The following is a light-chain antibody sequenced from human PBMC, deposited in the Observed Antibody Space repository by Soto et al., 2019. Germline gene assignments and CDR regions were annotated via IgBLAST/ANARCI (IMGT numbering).Light chain of an antibody. Sequence: DLVMTQSPLSLPVTPGEPASISCRSSQSLLHSNGYNYLDWYLQKPGQSPQLLIYLGSNRASGVPDRFSGSGSGTDFTLKISRVEAEDVGVYYCMQALQTPPYTFGQGTMLEIK. V-gene: IGKV2-28*01. J-gene: IGKJ2*01. CDR2: LGS. CDR1: QSLLHSNGYNY. CDR3: MQALQTPPYT.